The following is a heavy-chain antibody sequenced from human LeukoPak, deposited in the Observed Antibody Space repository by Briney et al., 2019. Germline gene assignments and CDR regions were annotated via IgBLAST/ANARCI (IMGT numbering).Heavy chain of an antibody. CDR2: IYYSGST. CDR1: GYSISSGYY. Sequence: PSETLSLTCTVSGYSISSGYYWGWIRQPPGKGLGGIGSIYYSGSTYYNPSLKSRVTISVDTSKNQFSLKLSSVTATDTAVYYCASLTIFGVVRYYYFDYWGQGTLVTVSS. V-gene: IGHV4-38-2*02. CDR3: ASLTIFGVVRYYYFDY. J-gene: IGHJ4*02. D-gene: IGHD3-3*01.